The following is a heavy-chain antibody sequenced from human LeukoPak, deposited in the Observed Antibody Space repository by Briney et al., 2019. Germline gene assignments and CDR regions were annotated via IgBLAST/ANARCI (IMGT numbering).Heavy chain of an antibody. CDR1: GFTFSSYA. Sequence: GGSLRLSCAASGFTFSSYAMSWVRQAPGKGLEWVSAISGSGGSTYYADSVKGRFTISRDNSKNTLYLQMNSLRAEDTAVYYCAKGGNRGYCSGTSCPPYYYYYYYMDVWGKGTTVTVSS. CDR3: AKGGNRGYCSGTSCPPYYYYYYYMDV. CDR2: ISGSGGST. D-gene: IGHD2-2*01. J-gene: IGHJ6*03. V-gene: IGHV3-23*01.